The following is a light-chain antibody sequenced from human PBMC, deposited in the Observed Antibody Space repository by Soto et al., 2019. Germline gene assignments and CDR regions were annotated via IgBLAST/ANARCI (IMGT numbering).Light chain of an antibody. CDR1: QSVSIL. Sequence: PGTLCLSPMERATLSERASQSVSILLAWYQHRPGQAPRLLIYGASTRAPGIPDRFSGSGSGAEFTLLISSLQSADFAVYYCQPYSNWPLTFGGGTKVDIK. CDR2: GAS. V-gene: IGKV3D-15*01. CDR3: QPYSNWPLT. J-gene: IGKJ4*01.